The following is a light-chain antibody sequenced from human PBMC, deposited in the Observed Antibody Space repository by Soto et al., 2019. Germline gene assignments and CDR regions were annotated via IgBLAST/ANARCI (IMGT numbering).Light chain of an antibody. J-gene: IGLJ1*01. CDR1: SSDVGGFPY. CDR3: ISYAGRDNFV. Sequence: QSVLTQAPSASGSPGQSVTISCTGTSSDVGGFPYVSWYQQHPGKAPKLIIYEVSRRPSGVPDRFSASKSGNTAFLTVSRLQAEDEADYYCISYAGRDNFVFGTGTKVTVL. V-gene: IGLV2-8*01. CDR2: EVS.